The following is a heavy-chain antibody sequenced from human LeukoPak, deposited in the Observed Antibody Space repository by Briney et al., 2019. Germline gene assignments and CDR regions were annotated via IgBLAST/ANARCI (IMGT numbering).Heavy chain of an antibody. D-gene: IGHD4-17*01. V-gene: IGHV3-23*01. CDR1: GFTFSGYA. CDR2: ISGSGGST. Sequence: GGSLRLSCAASGFTFSGYAMSWVRQAPGKGLEWVSAISGSGGSTYYADSVKGRFTISRDNSKNMLYLQMNSLRAEDTAIYYCAMRTTVTTVYYYYMDVWGKGTTVTVSS. J-gene: IGHJ6*03. CDR3: AMRTTVTTVYYYYMDV.